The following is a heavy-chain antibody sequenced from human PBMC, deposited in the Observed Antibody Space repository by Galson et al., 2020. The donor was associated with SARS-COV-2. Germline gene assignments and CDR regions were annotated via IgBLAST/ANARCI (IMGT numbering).Heavy chain of an antibody. Sequence: KMSGPTLVKPTETLTLTCTVSGFSLSNARMGVSWIRQPPGKALEWLAHIFSNDEKSYSTSLKSRLTISKDTSKSQVVLTMTNMDPVDTATYYCARIQGWLTLLGYYYYYGMDCLGQGATVTVSS. CDR2: IFSNDEK. CDR3: ARIQGWLTLLGYYYYYGMDC. D-gene: IGHD5-12*01. J-gene: IGHJ6*02. V-gene: IGHV2-26*01. CDR1: GFSLSNARMG.